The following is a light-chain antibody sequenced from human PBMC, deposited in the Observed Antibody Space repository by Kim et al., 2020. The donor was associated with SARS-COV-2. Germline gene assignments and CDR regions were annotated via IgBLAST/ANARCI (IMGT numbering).Light chain of an antibody. CDR1: NIGSKS. J-gene: IGLJ1*01. CDR2: YDS. Sequence: SYELTQPPSVSVAPGKTARITCGGNNIGSKSVHWCQQKPGQAPVLVIYYDSDRPSGIPERFSGSNSGNTATLTISRVEAGDEADYYCQVWDSSSDHLVFG. V-gene: IGLV3-21*04. CDR3: QVWDSSSDHLV.